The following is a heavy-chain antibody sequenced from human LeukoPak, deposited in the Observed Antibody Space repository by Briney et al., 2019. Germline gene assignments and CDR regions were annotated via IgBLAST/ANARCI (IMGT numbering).Heavy chain of an antibody. CDR3: AKGRSSSWYSSSCD. J-gene: IGHJ4*02. D-gene: IGHD6-13*01. Sequence: SCKASGGTFSSYAISWVRQAPGKGLGWVSGISGSGGSTNYADSVKGRFAISRDNSKNTLYLQMNSLRAEDTAVYYCAKGRSSSWYSSSCDWGQGTLVTVSS. V-gene: IGHV3-23*01. CDR2: ISGSGGST. CDR1: GGTFSSYA.